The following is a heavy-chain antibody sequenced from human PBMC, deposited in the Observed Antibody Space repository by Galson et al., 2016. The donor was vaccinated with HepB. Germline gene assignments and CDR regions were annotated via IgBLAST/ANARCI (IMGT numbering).Heavy chain of an antibody. J-gene: IGHJ2*01. CDR2: ISLDGSKK. CDR3: AKVFREYSYGYSGWYFDL. Sequence: SLRLSCAASGFTFSTYGMHWVRQAPGKGLEWVAVISLDGSKKYYADSGKGRFTIARDNSKNPLYLEMNSLRPEDTAVYYCAKVFREYSYGYSGWYFDLWGRGTLVTVSS. D-gene: IGHD5-18*01. V-gene: IGHV3-30*18. CDR1: GFTFSTYG.